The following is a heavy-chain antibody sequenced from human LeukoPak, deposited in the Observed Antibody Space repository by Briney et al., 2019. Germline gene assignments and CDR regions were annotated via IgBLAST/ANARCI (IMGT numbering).Heavy chain of an antibody. CDR3: SRDGPRDYDILTALDY. D-gene: IGHD3-9*01. J-gene: IGHJ4*02. CDR2: ISYGGDNK. V-gene: IGHV3-30*04. CDR1: GFNFQIYA. Sequence: GTSLRLSCAASGFNFQIYAMHWVRQAPGTGLEWVATISYGGDNKYYADSVKGRFTISRDNSKSMLYLQMNGLRPEDTAVYYCSRDGPRDYDILTALDYWGQGTVVSVSS.